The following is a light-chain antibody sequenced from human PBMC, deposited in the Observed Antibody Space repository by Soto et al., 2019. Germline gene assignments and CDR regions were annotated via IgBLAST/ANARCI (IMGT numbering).Light chain of an antibody. CDR1: QSVAGN. CDR3: QQYNNWPLT. J-gene: IGKJ4*01. CDR2: GAS. Sequence: EIVMTQSPATLSVSPGERATLSCRASQSVAGNLAWYQQKPGQAPRLLMYGASTRATGIPARFSGSGSGTDCTLTISSLQSEDFGVYYCQQYNNWPLTFGGGTKVEIK. V-gene: IGKV3-15*01.